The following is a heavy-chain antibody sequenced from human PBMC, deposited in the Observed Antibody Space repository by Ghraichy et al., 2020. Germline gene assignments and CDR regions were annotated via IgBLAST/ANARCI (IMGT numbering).Heavy chain of an antibody. D-gene: IGHD1-7*01. Sequence: GGSLRLSCAASGFTFSSYSMNWVRQAPGKGLEWVSSISSSSSYIYYADSVKGRFTISRDNAKTSLYLQMNNLRAEDTAVYYCARDRLMGGTTAAYWGQGTLVTVSS. CDR2: ISSSSSYI. V-gene: IGHV3-21*01. J-gene: IGHJ4*02. CDR1: GFTFSSYS. CDR3: ARDRLMGGTTAAY.